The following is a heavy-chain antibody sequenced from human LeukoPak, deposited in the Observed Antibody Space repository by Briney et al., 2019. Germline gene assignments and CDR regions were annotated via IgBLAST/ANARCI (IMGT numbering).Heavy chain of an antibody. CDR2: ISTSGSTI. J-gene: IGHJ6*03. CDR1: GFTFGDYA. V-gene: IGHV3-11*01. D-gene: IGHD3-22*01. Sequence: GGSLRLSCTASGFTFGDYAMSWVRQAPGKGLEWVSYISTSGSTIYYADSVKGRFTISRDNAKNSLYLQMNSLRAEDTAVYYCARAQDSSGYYTLEYYYYYYMDVWGKGTTVTVSS. CDR3: ARAQDSSGYYTLEYYYYYYMDV.